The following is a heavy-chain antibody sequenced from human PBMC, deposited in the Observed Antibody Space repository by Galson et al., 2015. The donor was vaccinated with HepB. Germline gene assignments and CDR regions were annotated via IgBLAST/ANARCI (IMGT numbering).Heavy chain of an antibody. Sequence: SVKVSCKASGGTFSSYAISWVRQAPGQGLEWMGGIIPILGIANYAQKFQGRVTITADKSTSTAYMELSSLRSEDTAVYYCASIAARALSNWGQGTLVTVSS. CDR1: GGTFSSYA. J-gene: IGHJ4*02. CDR3: ASIAARALSN. V-gene: IGHV1-69*10. D-gene: IGHD6-6*01. CDR2: IIPILGIA.